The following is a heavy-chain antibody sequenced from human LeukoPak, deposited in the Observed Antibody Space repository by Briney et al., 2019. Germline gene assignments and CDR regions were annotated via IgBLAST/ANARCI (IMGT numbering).Heavy chain of an antibody. J-gene: IGHJ5*02. CDR1: GGSFSGYY. Sequence: SETLSLTCAVSGGSFSGYYWTWIRQPPGKGLEWIGEINHSGSTNYNPSLKSRVTISVDTSKNQFSLKLSSVTAADTAVYYCARGSYDFWSGYYFDPWGQGTLVTVSS. V-gene: IGHV4-34*01. CDR3: ARGSYDFWSGYYFDP. D-gene: IGHD3-3*01. CDR2: INHSGST.